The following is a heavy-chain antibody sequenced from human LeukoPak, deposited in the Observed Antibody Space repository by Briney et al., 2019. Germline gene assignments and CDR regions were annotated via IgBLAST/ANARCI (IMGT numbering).Heavy chain of an antibody. V-gene: IGHV3-53*01. Sequence: GGSLRLSCAASGFTVSSNYMSWVRQAPGKGLEWVSVIYSGGSTYYADSVKGRFTISRDNSKNTLYLQMYSLRAEDTAVYYCARGEMATIAGAFDIWGQGTMVTVSS. CDR1: GFTVSSNY. J-gene: IGHJ3*02. D-gene: IGHD5-24*01. CDR2: IYSGGST. CDR3: ARGEMATIAGAFDI.